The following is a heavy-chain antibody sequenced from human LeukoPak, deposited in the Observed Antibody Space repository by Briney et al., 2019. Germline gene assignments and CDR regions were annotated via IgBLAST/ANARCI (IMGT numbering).Heavy chain of an antibody. CDR1: GYNFTSFW. V-gene: IGHV5-51*01. J-gene: IGHJ5*02. CDR3: ARLGRITMVRGVIGWFDP. Sequence: GESLKISCKGSGYNFTSFWIAWVRQLPGKGLECMGIIYPGDSDTRYSPSFQGQVTISADKSISTAYLQWSSLKASDTAMYYCARLGRITMVRGVIGWFDPWGQGTLVTVSS. D-gene: IGHD3-10*01. CDR2: IYPGDSDT.